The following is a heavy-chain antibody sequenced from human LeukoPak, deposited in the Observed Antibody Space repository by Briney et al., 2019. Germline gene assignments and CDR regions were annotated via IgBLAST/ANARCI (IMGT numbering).Heavy chain of an antibody. Sequence: ASVKVSCKASGYTFTGYYMHWVRQAPGQGLEWMGRINPNSGGTNYAQKFQGRVTMTTDTSTSTAYMELRSLRSDDTAVYYCARAGSSGWPEDPDYWGQGTLVTVSS. CDR3: ARAGSSGWPEDPDY. J-gene: IGHJ4*02. V-gene: IGHV1-2*06. D-gene: IGHD6-19*01. CDR2: INPNSGGT. CDR1: GYTFTGYY.